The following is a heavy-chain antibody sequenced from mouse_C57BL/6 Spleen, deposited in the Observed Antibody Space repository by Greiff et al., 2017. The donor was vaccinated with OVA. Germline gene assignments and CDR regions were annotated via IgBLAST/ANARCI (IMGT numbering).Heavy chain of an antibody. D-gene: IGHD1-3*01. Sequence: VQLQQPGAELVRPGTSVKLSCKAPGYTFTSYWMHWVKQRPGQGLEWIGVIDPSDSYTNYNQKFKGKATLTVDTSSSTAYMQLSSLTSEDSAVYYCARPLRDAMDYWGQGTAVTVSS. CDR1: GYTFTSYW. CDR2: IDPSDSYT. J-gene: IGHJ4*01. V-gene: IGHV1-59*01. CDR3: ARPLRDAMDY.